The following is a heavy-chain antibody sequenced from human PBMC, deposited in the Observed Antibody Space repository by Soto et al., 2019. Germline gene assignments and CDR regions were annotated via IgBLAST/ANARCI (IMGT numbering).Heavy chain of an antibody. CDR2: INHSGST. V-gene: IGHV4-34*01. CDR3: ARGQYCSSTSCLSGAFDI. CDR1: GGAFRGYY. Sequence: LETVFLTCAVYGGAFRGYYWSWIRQPPGKGLEWIGEINHSGSTKYDPSLKSRVTISVDTSKNQFSLKLSSVTAADTAVYYCARGQYCSSTSCLSGAFDIWGQGTMVTVSS. J-gene: IGHJ3*02. D-gene: IGHD2-2*01.